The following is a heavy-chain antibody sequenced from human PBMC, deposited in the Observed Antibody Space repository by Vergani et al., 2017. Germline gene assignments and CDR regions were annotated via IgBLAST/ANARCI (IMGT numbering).Heavy chain of an antibody. V-gene: IGHV3-23*01. CDR3: AKGGDSSSWYEVDY. CDR1: GFTFSSYA. Sequence: EVQLLESGGGLVQPGGSLRLSCAASGFTFSSYAISWVRQVPGRGLEWVSAISGSGGSTYYADSVKGRFTISRDNAKNSLYLQMNSLRAEDTALYYCAKGGDSSSWYEVDYWGQGTLVTVSS. J-gene: IGHJ4*02. CDR2: ISGSGGST. D-gene: IGHD6-13*01.